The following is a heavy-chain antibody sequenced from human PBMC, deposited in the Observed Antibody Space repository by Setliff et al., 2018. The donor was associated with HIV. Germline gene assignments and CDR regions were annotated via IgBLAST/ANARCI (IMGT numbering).Heavy chain of an antibody. CDR2: FEPEYAET. Sequence: GASVKVSCKISGYSLTELSRHWVRQAPGEGLEWMGGFEPEYAETLYAQKFKGRVNMTVDTTTDTAYMELSGLRPDDTAVYYCATGFGAVTDYAMDVWGQGTTVTVSS. CDR3: ATGFGAVTDYAMDV. CDR1: GYSLTELS. J-gene: IGHJ6*02. D-gene: IGHD3-10*01. V-gene: IGHV1-24*01.